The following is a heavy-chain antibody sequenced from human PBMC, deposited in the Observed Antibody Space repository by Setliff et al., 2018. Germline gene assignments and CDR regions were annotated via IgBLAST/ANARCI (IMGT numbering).Heavy chain of an antibody. Sequence: GGSLRLSCIGSEFTVGDYAVSWVRQAPGKGLEWVGFIRNLPYGGTAEYAASVKGRFTISRDDSKNSVYLQMNNLKNEDTAVYYCARIRLCGGRVICPPGRYVDVWGKGTTVTVSS. D-gene: IGHD2-15*01. V-gene: IGHV3-49*04. CDR3: ARIRLCGGRVICPPGRYVDV. J-gene: IGHJ6*03. CDR1: EFTVGDYA. CDR2: IRNLPYGGTA.